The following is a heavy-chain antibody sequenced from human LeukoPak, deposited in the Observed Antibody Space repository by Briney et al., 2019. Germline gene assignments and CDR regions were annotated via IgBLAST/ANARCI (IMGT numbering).Heavy chain of an antibody. CDR3: ARCIRGSGTWYYGY. CDR1: GDSVSSNSAA. J-gene: IGHJ4*02. V-gene: IGHV6-1*01. CDR2: TYYRSKWYN. Sequence: SQTLSLTCAISGDSVSSNSAAWNWIRRSPSRGLEWLGRTYYRSKWYNDYAISVKSRITLNPDTSKNQFSLQLNSVTPEDTAVYYCARCIRGSGTWYYGYWGQGTLVTVSS. D-gene: IGHD3-10*01.